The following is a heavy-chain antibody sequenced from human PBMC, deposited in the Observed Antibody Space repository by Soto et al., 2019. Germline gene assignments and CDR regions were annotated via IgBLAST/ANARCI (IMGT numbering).Heavy chain of an antibody. CDR2: MNPNSGNT. CDR3: ARVYSSGWYMMRDYYYGMDV. D-gene: IGHD6-19*01. Sequence: ASVKVSCKASGYTFTSYDINWVRQATGQGLEWMGWMNPNSGNTGYAQKFQGRVTMTRNTSISTAYMELSSLRSEDTAVYYCARVYSSGWYMMRDYYYGMDVWGQGTTVTVSS. J-gene: IGHJ6*02. V-gene: IGHV1-8*01. CDR1: GYTFTSYD.